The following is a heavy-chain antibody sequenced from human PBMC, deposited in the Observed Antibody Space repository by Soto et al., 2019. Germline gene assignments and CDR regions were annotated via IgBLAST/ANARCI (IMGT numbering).Heavy chain of an antibody. J-gene: IGHJ3*02. Sequence: GESLKISCKGSGYSFTSYWISWVRQMPGKGLEWMGRIDPSDSYTNYSPSFQGHVTISADKSISTAYLQWSSLKASDTAMYYCARRYYYDSSGLGAFDIWGQGTMVTV. D-gene: IGHD3-22*01. V-gene: IGHV5-10-1*01. CDR1: GYSFTSYW. CDR3: ARRYYYDSSGLGAFDI. CDR2: IDPSDSYT.